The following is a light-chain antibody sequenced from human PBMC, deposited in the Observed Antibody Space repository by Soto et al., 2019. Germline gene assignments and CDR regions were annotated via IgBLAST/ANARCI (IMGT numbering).Light chain of an antibody. J-gene: IGKJ1*01. Sequence: EIVMTQSPATLSVSPGERVTLSCRASQSVSSRLAWYHQKPGQSPRLLIYVASTRATGIPARFSGSGSGTEFTLTISSLQSEDFGLYYCHQYNNFWTFGQGTKVEIK. CDR2: VAS. V-gene: IGKV3-15*01. CDR1: QSVSSR. CDR3: HQYNNFWT.